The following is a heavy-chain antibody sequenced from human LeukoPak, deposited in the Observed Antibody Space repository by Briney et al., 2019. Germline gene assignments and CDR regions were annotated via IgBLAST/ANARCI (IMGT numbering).Heavy chain of an antibody. CDR2: ISGSGGST. D-gene: IGHD1-26*01. Sequence: GGSLRLSCAASGFTFSSYAMSWVRQAPGKGLEWVSAISGSGGSTYYADSVKGRFTISRDNSKNTLYLQMNSLRAEDTAVYYCAKTPMGWELHYYFDYWGQGTLVTVSS. V-gene: IGHV3-23*01. CDR3: AKTPMGWELHYYFDY. CDR1: GFTFSSYA. J-gene: IGHJ4*02.